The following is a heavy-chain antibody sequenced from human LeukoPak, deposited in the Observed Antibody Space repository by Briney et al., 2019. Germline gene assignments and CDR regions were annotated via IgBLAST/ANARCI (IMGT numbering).Heavy chain of an antibody. J-gene: IGHJ5*02. CDR2: ISSSSSYI. CDR1: GFTFSSYS. Sequence: GSLRLSCAASGFTFSSYSMNWVRQAPGKGLEWVSSISSSSSYIYYADSVKGRFTISRDNAKNSLYLQMNSLRAEDTAVYYCARSSGYCSGGSCPYNWFDPWGQGTLVTVSS. D-gene: IGHD2-15*01. CDR3: ARSSGYCSGGSCPYNWFDP. V-gene: IGHV3-21*01.